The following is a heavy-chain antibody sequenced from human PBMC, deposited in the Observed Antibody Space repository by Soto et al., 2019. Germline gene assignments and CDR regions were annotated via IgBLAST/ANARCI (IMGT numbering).Heavy chain of an antibody. CDR1: GGTFSSYA. Sequence: SVKVSCKASGGTFSSYAISWVRQAPGQGLEWMGGIIPIFGTANYAQKLQGRVTITADESTSTAYMELSSLRSEDTAVYYCARNGHGSGSYYSPFGYYYGMDVWGQGTTVTVSS. D-gene: IGHD3-10*01. CDR2: IIPIFGTA. J-gene: IGHJ6*02. V-gene: IGHV1-69*13. CDR3: ARNGHGSGSYYSPFGYYYGMDV.